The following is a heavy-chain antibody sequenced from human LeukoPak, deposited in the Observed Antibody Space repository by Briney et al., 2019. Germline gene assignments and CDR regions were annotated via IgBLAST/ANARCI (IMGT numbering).Heavy chain of an antibody. V-gene: IGHV4-61*08. CDR1: GGSISSGGYY. CDR3: ARERDGYYFDY. Sequence: PSETLSLTCTVSGGSISSGGYYWSWIRQPPGKGLEWIGYIYYSGSTNYNPSLKSRVTISVDTSKNQFSLKLSSVTAADTAVYYCARERDGYYFDYWGQGTLVTVSS. CDR2: IYYSGST. J-gene: IGHJ4*02.